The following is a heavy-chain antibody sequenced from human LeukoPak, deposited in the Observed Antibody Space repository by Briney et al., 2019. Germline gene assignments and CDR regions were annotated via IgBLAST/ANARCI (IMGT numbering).Heavy chain of an antibody. D-gene: IGHD1/OR15-1a*01. V-gene: IGHV3-23*01. J-gene: IGHJ5*02. CDR2: ISGSGGST. Sequence: GGSLRLSCAASGFTFSSYAMSWVRQAPGKGLEWVSAISGSGGSTYYADSVKGRFTISRDNSKNTLYLQMNSLRAEDTAVYYCARHTLEHVFGGGFDPWGQGTLVTVSS. CDR1: GFTFSSYA. CDR3: ARHTLEHVFGGGFDP.